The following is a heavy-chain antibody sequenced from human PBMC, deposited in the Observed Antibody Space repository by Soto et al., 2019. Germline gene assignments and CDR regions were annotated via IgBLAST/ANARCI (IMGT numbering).Heavy chain of an antibody. Sequence: SVKVSCKASGGTFSSYAISWVRQAPGQGLEWMGGIIPIFGTANYAQKFQGRVTITADESTSTAYMELSSLRSEDTAVYYCARGQRPRIPRGFDIWGQGTMVTVSS. V-gene: IGHV1-69*13. CDR1: GGTFSSYA. CDR3: ARGQRPRIPRGFDI. D-gene: IGHD2-2*02. CDR2: IIPIFGTA. J-gene: IGHJ3*02.